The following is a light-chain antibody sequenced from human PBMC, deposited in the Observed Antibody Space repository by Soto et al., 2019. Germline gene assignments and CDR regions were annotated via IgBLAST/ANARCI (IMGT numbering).Light chain of an antibody. V-gene: IGLV2-14*01. CDR1: SCDVGGYNY. J-gene: IGLJ2*01. CDR3: TSYTSSSTLV. CDR2: EVS. Sequence: QSALTQPASVSGAPGQSITISCTGSSCDVGGYNYVSWYQHLPGKAPKLMIYEVSNRPSGVSNRFSGSKSGNTASLTISGLQAEDEADYYCTSYTSSSTLVFGGGTKLTVL.